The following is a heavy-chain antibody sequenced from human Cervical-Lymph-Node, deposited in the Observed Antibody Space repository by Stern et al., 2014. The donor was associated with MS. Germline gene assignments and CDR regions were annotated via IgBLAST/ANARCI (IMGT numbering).Heavy chain of an antibody. CDR1: GFTFSSFG. CDR2: IYYDGNNK. J-gene: IGHJ4*02. Sequence: MQLVESGGGVDQPGRSLRLSCVASGFTFSSFGMHWVRQAPGQGLEWVAVIYYDGNNKYYEDSVKGRFTISRDNSKNTLYLQVNSLRVEDTAVYYCARVPWMGATLMDYWGQGTLVTVSS. D-gene: IGHD1-26*01. CDR3: ARVPWMGATLMDY. V-gene: IGHV3-33*01.